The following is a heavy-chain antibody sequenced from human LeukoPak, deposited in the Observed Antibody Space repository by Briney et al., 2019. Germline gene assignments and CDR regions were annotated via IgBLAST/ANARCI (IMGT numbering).Heavy chain of an antibody. V-gene: IGHV4-31*03. CDR3: ARGVYCGGDCYSGYWFDP. Sequence: SETLSLTCTVSGGSISSGGYYWSWIRQHPGKGLEWMGYIYYSGSTYYNPSLKTRVTISVDTSKSQFSLKLSSVTAADTAVYYCARGVYCGGDCYSGYWFDPWGQGTLVTVSS. D-gene: IGHD2-21*02. CDR2: IYYSGST. J-gene: IGHJ5*02. CDR1: GGSISSGGYY.